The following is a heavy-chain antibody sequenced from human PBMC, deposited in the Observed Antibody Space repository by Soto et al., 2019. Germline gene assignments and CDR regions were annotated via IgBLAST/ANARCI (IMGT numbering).Heavy chain of an antibody. CDR3: ARVGPSREVPYPFEY. D-gene: IGHD1-26*01. Sequence: QVDLVQSGPEVRKPGASVNVSCKAAGYTFSTYGISWVRQAPGQGLEWMGWISAYNHYTNYAQKFQDRVTMTTDTSTNTAYMELRSLTSGYTAMYFCARVGPSREVPYPFEYWGQGTLVTVSS. CDR1: GYTFSTYG. V-gene: IGHV1-18*01. CDR2: ISAYNHYT. J-gene: IGHJ4*02.